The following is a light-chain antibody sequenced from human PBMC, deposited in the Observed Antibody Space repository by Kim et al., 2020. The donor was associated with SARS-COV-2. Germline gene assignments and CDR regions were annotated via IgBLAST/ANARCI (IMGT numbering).Light chain of an antibody. Sequence: EIVLTQSPGTLSLSPGERATLSFRANQSVGDFLAWYQQKPGQAPRLLIYDGSKRAPGVPSRFSGTGSGTDFSLVIYSLEPEDFAVYYCQQRYNWRCTFGQGTKVDIK. CDR3: QQRYNWRCT. J-gene: IGKJ1*01. CDR2: DGS. V-gene: IGKV3-11*01. CDR1: QSVGDF.